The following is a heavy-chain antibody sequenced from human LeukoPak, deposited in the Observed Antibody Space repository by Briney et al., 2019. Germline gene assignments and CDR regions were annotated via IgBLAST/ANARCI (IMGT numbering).Heavy chain of an antibody. D-gene: IGHD6-13*01. CDR2: IYYSGTT. Sequence: PSETLSLTCTVSGGSISRYYWSWMPQPPGKGLGWVGYIYYSGTTNYNPSLKSRVTLSVDTSKIQFSLKLSSVTAADTAVYYCAREGIAAAGVTLDYYYGMDVWGKGTTVTVSS. V-gene: IGHV4-59*01. J-gene: IGHJ6*04. CDR1: GGSISRYY. CDR3: AREGIAAAGVTLDYYYGMDV.